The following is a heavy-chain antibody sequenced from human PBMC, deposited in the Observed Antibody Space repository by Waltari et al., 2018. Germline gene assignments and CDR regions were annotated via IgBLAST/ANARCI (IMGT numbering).Heavy chain of an antibody. CDR1: GFTFDDYA. CDR2: ISWNSGSI. CDR3: AKDLGARPSGYDY. J-gene: IGHJ4*02. D-gene: IGHD6-6*01. Sequence: EVQLVESGGGLVQPGRSLRLSCAASGFTFDDYAMHWVRQAPGKGLEWVSGISWNSGSIGYADSVKGRFTISRDNAKNSLYLQMNSLRAEDTALYYCAKDLGARPSGYDYWGQGTLVTVSS. V-gene: IGHV3-9*01.